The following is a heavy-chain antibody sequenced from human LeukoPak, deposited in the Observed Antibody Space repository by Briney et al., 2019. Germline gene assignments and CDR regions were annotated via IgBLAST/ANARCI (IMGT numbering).Heavy chain of an antibody. D-gene: IGHD6-19*01. CDR2: INPSSGST. CDR3: ARDTASVWYSSGWYEYFQH. CDR1: GYTFTSLY. J-gene: IGHJ1*01. V-gene: IGHV1-46*01. Sequence: ASVKVSCKESGYTFTSLYMHWVRQAPGQGLEWMGVINPSSGSTSNAQKFQGRVTMTRDTSTSTVYMELSSLRSEDTAVYYCARDTASVWYSSGWYEYFQHWGQGTLVTVSS.